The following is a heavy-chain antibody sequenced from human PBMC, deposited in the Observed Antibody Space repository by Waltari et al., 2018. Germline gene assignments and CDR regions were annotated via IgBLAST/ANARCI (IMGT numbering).Heavy chain of an antibody. CDR1: GGSISSGGYY. J-gene: IGHJ4*02. CDR2: IYYSGST. V-gene: IGHV4-31*03. CDR3: ARGTPTVTTLYYFDY. D-gene: IGHD4-17*01. Sequence: QVQLQESGPGLVKPSQTLSLTCTVSGGSISSGGYYWSWIRQHPGKGLELIVYIYYSGSTYYHPSLKSRVTISVDTSKNQFSLRLSSVTAADTAVYYCARGTPTVTTLYYFDYWGQGTLVTVSS.